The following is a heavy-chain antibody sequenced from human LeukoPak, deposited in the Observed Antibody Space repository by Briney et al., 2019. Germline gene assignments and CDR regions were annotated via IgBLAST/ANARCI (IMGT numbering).Heavy chain of an antibody. CDR2: IIPIFGTA. V-gene: IGHV1-69*05. D-gene: IGHD4-17*01. CDR3: ARESRIPTTVTTGYFDY. Sequence: ASVKVSCKASVGTLSSDAISWVRQAPGQGLEWMGRIIPIFGTANYAQKFQGRVTITTDESTSTAYMELSSLRSEDTAVYYCARESRIPTTVTTGYFDYWGQGTLVTVSS. CDR1: VGTLSSDA. J-gene: IGHJ4*02.